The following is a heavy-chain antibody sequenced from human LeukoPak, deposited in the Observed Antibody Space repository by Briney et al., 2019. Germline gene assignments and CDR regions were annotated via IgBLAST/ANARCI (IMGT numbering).Heavy chain of an antibody. J-gene: IGHJ6*03. CDR1: GGSISSSSYY. D-gene: IGHD4-11*01. Sequence: SETLSLTCTVSGGSISSSSYYWGWIRQPPGKGLEWIGYVDHTGSTKFNPSLNGRVSISRDASNNFFSLRLRSVTAADTAVYFCARGRVSSSTWYSTYYYFFYMDFWGKGTTVTVSS. CDR3: ARGRVSSSTWYSTYYYFFYMDF. V-gene: IGHV4-61*03. CDR2: VDHTGST.